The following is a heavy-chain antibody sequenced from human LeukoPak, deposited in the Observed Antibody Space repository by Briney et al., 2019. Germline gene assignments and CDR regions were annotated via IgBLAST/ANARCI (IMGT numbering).Heavy chain of an antibody. CDR3: AREHYDFWSGYSRDYFDY. Sequence: PGGSLRLSCAASGFTFSSYWMSWVRQAPGKGLEWVANIKQDGSEKYYVDSVKGRFTISRDNAKNSLYLQMNSLRAEDTAVYYCAREHYDFWSGYSRDYFDYWGQGTLVTVSS. J-gene: IGHJ4*02. D-gene: IGHD3-3*01. V-gene: IGHV3-7*03. CDR1: GFTFSSYW. CDR2: IKQDGSEK.